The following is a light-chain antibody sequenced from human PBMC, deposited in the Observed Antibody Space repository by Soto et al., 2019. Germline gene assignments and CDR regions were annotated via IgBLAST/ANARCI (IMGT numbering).Light chain of an antibody. CDR2: GAS. CDR1: QSVSRH. V-gene: IGKV3-15*01. J-gene: IGKJ5*01. CDR3: XXXXXXXXIT. Sequence: EIVMTQSPATLSVSPGERATLSCRASQSVSRHLAWYQQKVGQPPRLLIFGASTRATGIPARFSGSGSGTEFTLSINSLQSEDFAVYXXXXXXXXXXITFXQGTRLEIK.